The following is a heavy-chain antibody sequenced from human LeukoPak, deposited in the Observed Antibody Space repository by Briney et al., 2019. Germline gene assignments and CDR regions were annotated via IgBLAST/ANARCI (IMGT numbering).Heavy chain of an antibody. CDR2: ISYSGST. D-gene: IGHD1-26*01. V-gene: IGHV4-59*08. Sequence: PSETLSLTRTVSSGSIGTYYWPWIPQTPGKGLEWIGYISYSGSTKHNPSLTRRITISLDTSKNQFSLELRSMTAADTAMYYCARQAGSFTTFDFWGQGTLVTVSS. CDR1: SGSIGTYY. J-gene: IGHJ4*02. CDR3: ARQAGSFTTFDF.